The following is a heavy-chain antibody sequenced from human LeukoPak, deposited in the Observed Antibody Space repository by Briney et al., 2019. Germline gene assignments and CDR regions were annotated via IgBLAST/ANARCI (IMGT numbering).Heavy chain of an antibody. V-gene: IGHV4-4*07. CDR3: AGKDGDY. CDR1: GTSLSPFH. Sequence: SETLSLTCTVSGTSLSPFHWTWFRQPAGQRLESIGLIYFTGTATLNPSLRSRVAMSVDLAKNQLFLKLASMTAADTAMYYCAGKDGDYWGQGTLVSVPS. CDR2: IYFTGTA. J-gene: IGHJ4*02.